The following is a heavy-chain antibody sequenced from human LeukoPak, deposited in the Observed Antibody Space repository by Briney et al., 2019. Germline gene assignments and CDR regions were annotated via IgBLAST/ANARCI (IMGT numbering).Heavy chain of an antibody. Sequence: SETLSLTCTVSGGSISSYHWSWIRQPPGQGLEWIGNIYYSGSTNYDPSLKSRVTISLDTSKDQFSLKLSSVTAADTAVYYCARDEVRFPRVFQHWGQGTLVTVSS. CDR1: GGSISSYH. CDR3: ARDEVRFPRVFQH. D-gene: IGHD3-10*01. CDR2: IYYSGST. V-gene: IGHV4-59*01. J-gene: IGHJ1*01.